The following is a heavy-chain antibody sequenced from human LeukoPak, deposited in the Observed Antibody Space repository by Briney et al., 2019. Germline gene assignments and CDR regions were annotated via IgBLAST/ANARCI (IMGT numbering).Heavy chain of an antibody. Sequence: ASVKVSCKASGYTFTGYYMHWVRQAPGQGLEWMGRIKPDSGVTNYAQRFQGRFSMTSDTSINTAYMELTRLRSDDTAVYYCVRHNSGYRSFDDWGQGTLVTVSS. CDR2: IKPDSGVT. CDR1: GYTFTGYY. D-gene: IGHD3-22*01. CDR3: VRHNSGYRSFDD. V-gene: IGHV1-2*06. J-gene: IGHJ4*02.